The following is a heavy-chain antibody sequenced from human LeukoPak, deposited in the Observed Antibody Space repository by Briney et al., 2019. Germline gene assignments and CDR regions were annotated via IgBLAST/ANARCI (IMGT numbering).Heavy chain of an antibody. V-gene: IGHV4-59*11. CDR2: IYYSGST. D-gene: IGHD2-2*01. J-gene: IGHJ6*03. CDR1: GGSISSHY. Sequence: SETLSLTCTVSGGSISSHYWSWIRQPPGKGLEWIGYIYYSGSTNYNPSLKSRVTISVDTSKNQFSLKLSSVTAADTAVYYCARGRCSSTSRYLDWTLGYYYYYMDVWGKGTTVTVSS. CDR3: ARGRCSSTSRYLDWTLGYYYYYMDV.